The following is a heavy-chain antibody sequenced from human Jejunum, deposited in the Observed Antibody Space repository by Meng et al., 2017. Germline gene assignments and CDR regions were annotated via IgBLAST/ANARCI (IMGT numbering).Heavy chain of an antibody. Sequence: GQVVPSGAVMKTRWSSVTGCYTGSGYIFTDSYLSWGQEPHGEGDVWLGRINTRNAPTIYPQNFYGRNTMTKDTSISTAVIELSRLRYDDAKVYYGARDFISYAFDYWGQGTLVTVSS. CDR2: INTRNAPT. D-gene: IGHD1-26*01. CDR1: GYIFTDSY. J-gene: IGHJ4*02. V-gene: IGHV1-2*05. CDR3: ARDFISYAFDY.